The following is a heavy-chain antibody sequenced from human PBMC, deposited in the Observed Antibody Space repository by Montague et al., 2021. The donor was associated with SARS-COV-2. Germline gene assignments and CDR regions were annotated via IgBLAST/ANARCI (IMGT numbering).Heavy chain of an antibody. CDR3: ARSNPSFAGPYFDS. CDR2: IYWDDDK. CDR1: GFSLSTRGVG. D-gene: IGHD3-16*02. V-gene: IGHV2-5*02. J-gene: IGHJ4*02. Sequence: PALVKPTQTLTLTCTFSGFSLSTRGVGVGWIRQPPGKALEWLALIYWDDDKRYSPSLKSRLTITKDTSKNQVVLTMTNMDPVDTATYYCARSNPSFAGPYFDSWGQGTLVTVSS.